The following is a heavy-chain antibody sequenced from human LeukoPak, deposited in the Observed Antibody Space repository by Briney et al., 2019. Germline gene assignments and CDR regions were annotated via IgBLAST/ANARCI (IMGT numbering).Heavy chain of an antibody. CDR3: ARPAAGQGGDWCFDL. V-gene: IGHV4-59*08. CDR1: GGSISNYF. CDR2: VHYTGST. Sequence: SETLSLTCIVSGGSISNYFWSWIRQPPGKGLEWIGYVHYTGSTNYNPSLKSRATISVDTSKKQFSLKLSSVTATDTAVYYCARPAAGQGGDWCFDLWGRGTLVTVSS. J-gene: IGHJ2*01. D-gene: IGHD6-13*01.